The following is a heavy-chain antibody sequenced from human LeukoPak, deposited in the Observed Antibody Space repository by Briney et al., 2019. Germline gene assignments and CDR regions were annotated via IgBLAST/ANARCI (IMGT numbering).Heavy chain of an antibody. J-gene: IGHJ4*02. D-gene: IGHD5-18*01. CDR2: VFDSGRT. CDR3: TTIKRGNIFGYFDF. CDR1: GGSMTTHH. Sequence: PSETLSLTCTVSGGSMTTHHWNWIRQTPGKGLEWIGYVFDSGRTKENPSLKSRVTLSADTSKNQLSLRLSSVTAADTAVYYCTTIKRGNIFGYFDFWGQGILVTVTS. V-gene: IGHV4-59*11.